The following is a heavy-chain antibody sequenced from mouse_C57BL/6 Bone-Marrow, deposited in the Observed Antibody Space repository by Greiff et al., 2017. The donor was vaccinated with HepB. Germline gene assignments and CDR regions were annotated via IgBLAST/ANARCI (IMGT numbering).Heavy chain of an antibody. V-gene: IGHV1-26*01. D-gene: IGHD1-1*01. Sequence: EVQLQQSGPELVKPGASVKISCKASGYTFTDYYMNWVKQSHGKSLEWIGDINPNNSGTSYNQKFKGKATLTVDKSSSTAYMELRSLTSEDSAVYYCARSDYYGSSLWYFDVWGTGTTVTVSS. CDR1: GYTFTDYY. CDR3: ARSDYYGSSLWYFDV. CDR2: INPNNSGT. J-gene: IGHJ1*03.